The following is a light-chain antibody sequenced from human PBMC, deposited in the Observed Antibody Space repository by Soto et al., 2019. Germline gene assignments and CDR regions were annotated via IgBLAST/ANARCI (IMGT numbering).Light chain of an antibody. CDR3: QQYNSYSWT. J-gene: IGKJ1*01. CDR1: QSISSW. CDR2: KAS. V-gene: IGKV1-5*03. Sequence: DLQMTQTTSTLSASVGDRVTITCRASQSISSWLAWYQQKPGKAPKLLIYKASSLESGVPSRFSGSGSGTEFTLTISSLQPDDFATYYCQQYNSYSWTFGQGTKVEIK.